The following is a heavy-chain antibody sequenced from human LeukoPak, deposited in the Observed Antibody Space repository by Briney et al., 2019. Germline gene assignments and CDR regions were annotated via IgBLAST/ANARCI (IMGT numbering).Heavy chain of an antibody. CDR3: ARGWADSSGWYF. V-gene: IGHV1-2*02. Sequence: ASVKVSCKASGYTLTGYYMHWVRQAPGQGLEWMGWINPNSGGTNYAQKFQGRVTMTRDTSISTAYMELSRLRSDDTAVYYCARGWADSSGWYFWGQGTLVTVSS. CDR2: INPNSGGT. D-gene: IGHD6-19*01. CDR1: GYTLTGYY. J-gene: IGHJ4*02.